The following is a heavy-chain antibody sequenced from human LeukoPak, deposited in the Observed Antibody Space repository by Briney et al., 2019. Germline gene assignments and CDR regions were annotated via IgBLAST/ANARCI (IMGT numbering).Heavy chain of an antibody. V-gene: IGHV3-23*01. CDR2: ISGSGGST. CDR3: AKRMQGSGSYYNTFDY. Sequence: PGGSLRLSCAASGFIFSSYAMSWVRQAPGKGLEWVSAISGSGGSTYYADSVKGRFTISRDNSKNTLYLQMNSLRAEDTAVYYCAKRMQGSGSYYNTFDYWGQGTLVTVSS. CDR1: GFIFSSYA. J-gene: IGHJ4*02. D-gene: IGHD3-10*01.